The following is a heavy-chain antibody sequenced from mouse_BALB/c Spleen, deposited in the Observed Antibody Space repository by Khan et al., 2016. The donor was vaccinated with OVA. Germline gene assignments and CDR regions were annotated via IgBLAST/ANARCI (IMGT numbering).Heavy chain of an antibody. CDR1: GYSFTNYG. J-gene: IGHJ4*01. V-gene: IGHV9-3-1*01. Sequence: QVQLQQPGPELKKPGETVKISCKASGYSFTNYGMNWVKQSPGKALKWMGWINTYTGEPTYADDFKGRFAFSLETSASTAYLQINNLKNEDTATYFCARPPYFSYTLDHGGQGTSVTVSS. CDR2: INTYTGEP. D-gene: IGHD2-10*01. CDR3: ARPPYFSYTLDH.